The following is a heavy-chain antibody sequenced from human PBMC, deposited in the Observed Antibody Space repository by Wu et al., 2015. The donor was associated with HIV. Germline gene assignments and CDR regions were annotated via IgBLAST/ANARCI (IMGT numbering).Heavy chain of an antibody. Sequence: QMQLVQSGPEVKKPGTSVKVSCKASGFTFTSSAMQWVRQARGQRLEWIGWIVVGSGNTNYAQKFQERVTITRDMSTSTAYMELSSLRSEDTAVYYCAASGYCSSTSCYGYYFDYWGQGTLVTVSS. CDR1: GFTFTSSA. CDR3: AASGYCSSTSCYGYYFDY. CDR2: IVVGSGNT. V-gene: IGHV1-58*02. J-gene: IGHJ4*02. D-gene: IGHD2-2*01.